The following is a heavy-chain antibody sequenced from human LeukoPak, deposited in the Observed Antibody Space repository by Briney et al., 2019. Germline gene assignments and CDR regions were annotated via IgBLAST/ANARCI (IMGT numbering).Heavy chain of an antibody. V-gene: IGHV4-34*01. J-gene: IGHJ3*01. D-gene: IGHD6-13*01. Sequence: PSETLSLTCAVYGGSFSGYYWSWIRQPPGKGLEWIGEINHSGSTNCNPSLKSRVTISVDTSKNQFSLKLRSVTAADTAVYYCARISSSNWYNERGAFDVWGQGTMVTVSS. CDR2: INHSGST. CDR3: ARISSSNWYNERGAFDV. CDR1: GGSFSGYY.